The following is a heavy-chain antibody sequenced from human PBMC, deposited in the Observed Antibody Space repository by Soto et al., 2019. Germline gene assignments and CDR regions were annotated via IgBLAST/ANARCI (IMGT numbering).Heavy chain of an antibody. CDR3: ARSGVAALDS. V-gene: IGHV3-21*06. J-gene: IGHJ5*01. D-gene: IGHD2-8*01. CDR1: GFTFRDYS. Sequence: EVQLVESGGGLVKPGGSLRLSCAASGFTFRDYSLNWVRQAPGKGLEWVSSTTSKSTYIYYADSVKGRFTISRDNAKSSLYLQMDSLRADDTAVYFCARSGVAALDSWGQGTLVTVSS. CDR2: TTSKSTYI.